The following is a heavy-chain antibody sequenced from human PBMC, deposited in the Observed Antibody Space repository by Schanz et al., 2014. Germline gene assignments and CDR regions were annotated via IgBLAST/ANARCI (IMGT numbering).Heavy chain of an antibody. J-gene: IGHJ6*02. D-gene: IGHD3-9*01. CDR2: ISPYNGNT. V-gene: IGHV1-18*01. CDR1: GYTFTSYG. Sequence: QVQLVQSGPEVEKPGASVKVSCKASGYTFTSYGISWVRQAPGQGLEWMGWISPYNGNTNYAQKLQGRVTMTTDTSTSTAYMELRSLRSDDTAVYYCARVQDDILTGSEYYYGMDVWGQGTTVTVSS. CDR3: ARVQDDILTGSEYYYGMDV.